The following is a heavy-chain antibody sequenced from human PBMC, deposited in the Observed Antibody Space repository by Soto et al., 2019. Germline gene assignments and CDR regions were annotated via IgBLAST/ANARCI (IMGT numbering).Heavy chain of an antibody. CDR1: GFTFSTYA. CDR3: AKADYTAMVSY. CDR2: ISGSGDST. D-gene: IGHD5-18*01. V-gene: IGHV3-23*01. J-gene: IGHJ4*02. Sequence: GGSLRLSCAASGFTFSTYAMNWVRQAPGKGLQWVSGISGSGDSTYYADSVKGRFTVSRDNSKNTLYLQMNSLRAEDTAVYYCAKADYTAMVSYWGQGTLVTVSS.